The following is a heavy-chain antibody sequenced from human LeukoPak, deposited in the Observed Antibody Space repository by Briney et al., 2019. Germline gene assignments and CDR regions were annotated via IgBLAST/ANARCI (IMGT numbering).Heavy chain of an antibody. V-gene: IGHV1-46*01. Sequence: ASVKVSCEASRYTFTSYYMHWVRQAPGQGVEWMGIIKPSGGSTSYAQKFQGRVTMTRDTSTSTVYMELSSLRSEDTAVYYCAREKVVATPGGDYWGQGTLVTVSS. D-gene: IGHD5-12*01. J-gene: IGHJ4*02. CDR3: AREKVVATPGGDY. CDR2: IKPSGGST. CDR1: RYTFTSYY.